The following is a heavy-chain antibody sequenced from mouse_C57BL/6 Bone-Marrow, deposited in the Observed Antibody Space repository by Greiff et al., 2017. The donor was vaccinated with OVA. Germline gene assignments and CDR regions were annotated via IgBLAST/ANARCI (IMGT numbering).Heavy chain of an antibody. D-gene: IGHD1-1*01. Sequence: EVQLQQSGTVLARPGASVKMSCKASGYTFTSYWMHWVKQRPGQGLEWIGAIYPGNSDTSYNQKFKGKAKLTAVTSASTAYMELSSLTNEDSAVYYCTRSRYYGSSLYYFDYWGQGTTLTVSS. V-gene: IGHV1-5*01. J-gene: IGHJ2*01. CDR3: TRSRYYGSSLYYFDY. CDR2: IYPGNSDT. CDR1: GYTFTSYW.